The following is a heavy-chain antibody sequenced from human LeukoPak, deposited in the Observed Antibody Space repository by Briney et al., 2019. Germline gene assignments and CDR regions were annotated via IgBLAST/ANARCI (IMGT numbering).Heavy chain of an antibody. J-gene: IGHJ4*02. V-gene: IGHV1-18*01. Sequence: ASVKVSCKASGYTFTSYGISWVRQAPGQGLEWMGWISAYNGNTNYAQKLQGRVTMTTDTSTSTAYMELRSLRSDDTAVYYCARDLGGRFVRYFDWLSSFDYWGQGTLVTVSS. CDR2: ISAYNGNT. D-gene: IGHD3-9*01. CDR1: GYTFTSYG. CDR3: ARDLGGRFVRYFDWLSSFDY.